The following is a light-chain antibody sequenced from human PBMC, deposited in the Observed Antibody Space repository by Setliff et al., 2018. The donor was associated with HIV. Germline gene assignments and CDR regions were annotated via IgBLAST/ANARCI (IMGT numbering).Light chain of an antibody. Sequence: PASVSGSPGQSITISCTGTSSDVGGYDYVSWYQLHPGKTPKLMIFEVSNRPSGVSYRFSGSKSGNTASLTISGLRPEDEGDYFCCSYTSTSARVFGTGTKVTVL. CDR2: EVS. CDR1: SSDVGGYDY. V-gene: IGLV2-14*01. CDR3: CSYTSTSARV. J-gene: IGLJ1*01.